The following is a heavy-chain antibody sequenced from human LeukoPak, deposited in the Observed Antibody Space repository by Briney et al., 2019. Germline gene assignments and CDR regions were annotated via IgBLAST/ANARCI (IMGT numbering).Heavy chain of an antibody. D-gene: IGHD3-22*01. CDR1: GGTFSSYA. CDR2: IIPIFGTA. CDR3: ARTPYDSSGYLDY. J-gene: IGHJ4*02. Sequence: ASVKVSCKASGGTFSSYAISWVRQAPGQGLEWMGGIIPIFGTANYAQKFQGRVTITADKSTSTAYMELSSLRSEDTAVYYCARTPYDSSGYLDYWGQGTLVTVSS. V-gene: IGHV1-69*06.